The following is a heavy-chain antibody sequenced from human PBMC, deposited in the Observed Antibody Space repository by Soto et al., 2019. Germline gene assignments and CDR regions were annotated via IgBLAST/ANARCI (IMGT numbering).Heavy chain of an antibody. Sequence: ASVKVSCKVSGYTLTELSMHWVRQAPGKGLEWMGGFDPEDGETIYAQKFQGRVTMTEDTSTDTAYMELSSLRSEDTAVYYCATGVGNYYGSGSYLVDYWGQGTLVTVSS. D-gene: IGHD3-10*01. V-gene: IGHV1-24*01. J-gene: IGHJ4*02. CDR3: ATGVGNYYGSGSYLVDY. CDR2: FDPEDGET. CDR1: GYTLTELS.